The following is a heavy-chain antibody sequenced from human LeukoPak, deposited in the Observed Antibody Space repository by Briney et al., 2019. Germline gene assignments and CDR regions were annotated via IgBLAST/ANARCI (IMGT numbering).Heavy chain of an antibody. D-gene: IGHD2-21*02. J-gene: IGHJ4*02. Sequence: PGGSLRLSCAASGFTFSSYSMNWVRQAPGKGLEWVSSISTSSSYIYYADSVKGRFTISRDNAKNSLYLQMDTLRAEDTAVYYCAREWAGTASFDYWGQGTLVTVSS. CDR1: GFTFSSYS. V-gene: IGHV3-21*01. CDR3: AREWAGTASFDY. CDR2: ISTSSSYI.